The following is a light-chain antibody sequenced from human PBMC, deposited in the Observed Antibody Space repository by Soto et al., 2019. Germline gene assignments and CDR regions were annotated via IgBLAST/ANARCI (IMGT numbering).Light chain of an antibody. CDR3: QQYYSTPPT. CDR2: WAS. J-gene: IGKJ4*01. V-gene: IGKV4-1*01. CDR1: QSVLYSSNNKNY. Sequence: DIVMTQSPDSLAVSLGEGATINCKSSQSVLYSSNNKNYLAWYQQKPGQPPKLLIYWASTRESGVPDRFSGSGSGTDFTLTIGSLQAEDVAVYYCQQYYSTPPTFGGGTKVEIK.